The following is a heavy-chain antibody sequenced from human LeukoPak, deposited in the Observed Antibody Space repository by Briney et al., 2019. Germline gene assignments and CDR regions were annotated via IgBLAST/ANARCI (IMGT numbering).Heavy chain of an antibody. D-gene: IGHD3-10*01. CDR1: GFTFSSYS. V-gene: IGHV3-21*01. Sequence: GGSLRLSCAASGFTFSSYSMNWVRQAPGKGLEWVSSISSSSSYIYYADSVKGRFTISRDNSKNTLYLQMNSLRAEDTAVYYCAYLRLKGWFDPWGQGTLVTVSS. CDR3: AYLRLKGWFDP. J-gene: IGHJ5*02. CDR2: ISSSSSYI.